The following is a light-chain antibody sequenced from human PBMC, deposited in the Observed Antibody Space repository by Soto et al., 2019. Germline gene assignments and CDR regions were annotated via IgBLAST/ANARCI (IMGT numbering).Light chain of an antibody. CDR2: AAS. CDR3: LQYGNSPPT. CDR1: QSLSSNS. Sequence: IMLTQSPGTLSLSPGEGATLSCRASQSLSSNSLAWYQQRLGQAPRLLIYAASSRATDIPDRFSGSGSGTDFTLTISRLEPEDFSVYFCLQYGNSPPTFGQGTKV. J-gene: IGKJ1*01. V-gene: IGKV3-20*01.